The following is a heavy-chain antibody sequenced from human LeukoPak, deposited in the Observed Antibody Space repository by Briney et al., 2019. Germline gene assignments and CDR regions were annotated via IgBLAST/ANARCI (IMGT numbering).Heavy chain of an antibody. CDR3: ARHRYFYASGTDY. J-gene: IGHJ4*02. Sequence: GSLRLSCAASGFTFSNYAMSWVRQPPGKGLEWLGSIFRDGAFYYNPSLKSRITMSVDTSNNEFSLRLRSVTAADTAMYYCARHRYFYASGTDYWGQGILVTVSS. CDR2: IFRDGAF. D-gene: IGHD3-10*01. CDR1: GFTFSNYA. V-gene: IGHV4-38-2*01.